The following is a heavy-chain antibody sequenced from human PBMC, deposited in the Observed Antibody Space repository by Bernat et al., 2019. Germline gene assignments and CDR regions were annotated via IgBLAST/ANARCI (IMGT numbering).Heavy chain of an antibody. D-gene: IGHD3-3*01. CDR2: ISSSSSYI. V-gene: IGHV3-21*01. J-gene: IGHJ5*02. CDR3: ARDYDFWSGYTWFDP. Sequence: VQLLESGGGLVQPGGSLRLSCAASGFTFSSYAMSWVRQAPGKGLEWVSSISSSSSYIYYADSVKGRFTISRDNAKNSLYLQMNSLRAEDTAVYYCARDYDFWSGYTWFDPWGQGTLVTVSS. CDR1: GFTFSSYA.